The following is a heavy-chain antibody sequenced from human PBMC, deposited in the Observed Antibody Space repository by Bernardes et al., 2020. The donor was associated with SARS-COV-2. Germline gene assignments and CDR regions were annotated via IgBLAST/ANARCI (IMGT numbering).Heavy chain of an antibody. Sequence: GGSLRLSCAASGFTFDDYAMHWVRQAPGQGLEWVSGISWNSGSIGYADSVKGRFTISRDNAKNSLYLQMNSLRAEDTALYYCAKDTELGYYDSSGSLQIWGQGTPVTVSS. CDR3: AKDTELGYYDSSGSLQI. CDR2: ISWNSGSI. J-gene: IGHJ4*02. CDR1: GFTFDDYA. D-gene: IGHD3-22*01. V-gene: IGHV3-9*01.